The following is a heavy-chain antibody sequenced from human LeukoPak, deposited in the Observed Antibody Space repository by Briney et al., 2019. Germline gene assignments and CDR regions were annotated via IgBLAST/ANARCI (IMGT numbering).Heavy chain of an antibody. CDR3: ARDYPTSGIVTIFDY. Sequence: GGSLRLSCASSGFTFNNYAMTWVRQAPGKGLEWVSSITARGGSTYCADSVKGRFTISRDNSKNTLYLQMSSLRAEDTAVYYCARDYPTSGIVTIFDYWGQGTLVTVSS. J-gene: IGHJ4*02. V-gene: IGHV3-23*01. CDR1: GFTFNNYA. CDR2: ITARGGST. D-gene: IGHD1-1*01.